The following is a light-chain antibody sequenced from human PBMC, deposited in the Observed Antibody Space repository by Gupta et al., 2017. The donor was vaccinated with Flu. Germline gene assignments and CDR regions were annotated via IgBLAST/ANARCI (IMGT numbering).Light chain of an antibody. CDR3: QQLNSYPT. Sequence: DIQLTQSPSFLSASVGARVTITCRASQGISSSLAWYQQKPGKAPKLLIYAASTLQSGVPSRFSGSGSGTEFTLTISSLQPEDFATYYCQQLNSYPTFGPGTKVDIK. CDR2: AAS. CDR1: QGISSS. V-gene: IGKV1-9*01. J-gene: IGKJ3*01.